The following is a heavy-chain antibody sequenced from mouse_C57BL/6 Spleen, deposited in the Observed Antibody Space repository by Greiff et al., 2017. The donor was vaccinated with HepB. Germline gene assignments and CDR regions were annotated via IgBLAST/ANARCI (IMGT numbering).Heavy chain of an antibody. Sequence: QVHVKQPGAELVKPGASVKLSCKASGYTFTSYWMQWVKQRPGQGLEWIGEIDPSDSYTNYNQKFKGKATLTVDTSSSTAYMQLSSLTSEDSAVYYCARLGNYSWFAYWGQGTLVTVSA. CDR2: IDPSDSYT. V-gene: IGHV1-50*01. J-gene: IGHJ3*01. CDR1: GYTFTSYW. CDR3: ARLGNYSWFAY. D-gene: IGHD2-1*01.